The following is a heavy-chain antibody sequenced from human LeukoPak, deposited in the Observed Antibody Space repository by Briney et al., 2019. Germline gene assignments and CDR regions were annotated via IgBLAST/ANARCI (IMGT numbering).Heavy chain of an antibody. CDR2: IDPSDSYT. Sequence: GESLKISCKGSGYSFTSYWISWVRQMPGKGLEWMGRIDPSDSYTNYSPSFQGHVTTSADKSISTAYLQWSSLKASDTAMYYCVYDSSGYRGRPVDYWGQGTLVTVSS. CDR3: VYDSSGYRGRPVDY. V-gene: IGHV5-10-1*01. D-gene: IGHD3-22*01. CDR1: GYSFTSYW. J-gene: IGHJ4*02.